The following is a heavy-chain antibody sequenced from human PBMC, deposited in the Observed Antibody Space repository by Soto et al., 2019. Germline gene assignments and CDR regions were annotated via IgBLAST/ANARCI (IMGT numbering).Heavy chain of an antibody. CDR2: INHSGST. CDR3: ARGDLTLGWFDP. V-gene: IGHV4-34*01. CDR1: GGSFSGYY. Sequence: SETLSLTCAVYGGSFSGYYWSWIRQPPGKGLEWIGEINHSGSTNYNPSLKSRVTISVDTSKNQFSLKLSSVTAADTAVYYCARGDLTLGWFDPWGQGTLVTVSS. J-gene: IGHJ5*02. D-gene: IGHD3-16*01.